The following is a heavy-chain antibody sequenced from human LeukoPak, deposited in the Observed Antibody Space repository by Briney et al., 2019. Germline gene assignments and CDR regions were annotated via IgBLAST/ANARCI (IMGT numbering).Heavy chain of an antibody. CDR2: IYHSGST. V-gene: IGHV4-59*06. CDR3: AREDYDSSGYYFGGKGAFDI. CDR1: GGSISSYY. D-gene: IGHD3-22*01. J-gene: IGHJ3*02. Sequence: LETLSLTCTVSGGSISSYYWSWIRQPAGKGLEWIGYIYHSGSTYYNPSLKSRVTISVDRSKNQFSLKLSSVTAADTAVYYCAREDYDSSGYYFGGKGAFDIWGQGTTVTVSS.